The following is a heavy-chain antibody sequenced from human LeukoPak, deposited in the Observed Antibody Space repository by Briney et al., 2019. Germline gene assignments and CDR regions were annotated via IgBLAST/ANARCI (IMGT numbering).Heavy chain of an antibody. J-gene: IGHJ4*02. CDR3: ATGRSGYLDS. V-gene: IGHV3-15*01. Sequence: GGSLRLSCAASGLTLSDAWLTWVRQAPGKGLEGVARIKSKIDGGLKDYAAPVKGTFTISRDDSEITVYLQIKSLKIEDAAMYYWATGRSGYLDSWGQGTLVTVSS. CDR1: GLTLSDAW. CDR2: IKSKIDGGLK.